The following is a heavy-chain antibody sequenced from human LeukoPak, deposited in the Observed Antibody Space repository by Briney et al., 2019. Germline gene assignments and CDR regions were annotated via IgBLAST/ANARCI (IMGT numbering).Heavy chain of an antibody. CDR2: IRQDGDGK. Sequence: PGGSLRLSCTASGFSLSRYWMSWVRQAPGKGLEWVANIRQDGDGKHYVDSVKGRLTVSRDNAKNSVYLQMTSLRAEDTAVYFGAREGDTSPGLDYWGQGALVTVSS. J-gene: IGHJ4*02. V-gene: IGHV3-7*01. CDR3: AREGDTSPGLDY. CDR1: GFSLSRYW.